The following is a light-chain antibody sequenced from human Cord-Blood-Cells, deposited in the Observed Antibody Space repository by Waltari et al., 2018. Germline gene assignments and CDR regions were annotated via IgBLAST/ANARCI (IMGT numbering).Light chain of an antibody. J-gene: IGLJ3*02. CDR1: RGSISSHY. CDR3: QSYDSSNLV. Sequence: NFMLTQPHSVSESPGKTVTIPCTRRRGSISSHYVPWYQQRPGSAPPTVIYEDNQRPSGVPDRFSGSIDSSSNSASLTISGLKTEDEADYYFQSYDSSNLVFGGGTKLTVL. CDR2: EDN. V-gene: IGLV6-57*03.